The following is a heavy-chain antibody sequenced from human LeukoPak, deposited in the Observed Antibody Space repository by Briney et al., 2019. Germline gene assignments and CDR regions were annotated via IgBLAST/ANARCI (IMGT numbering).Heavy chain of an antibody. J-gene: IGHJ5*02. CDR3: ARVTAAGTSVVFDP. CDR2: IYYSGST. V-gene: IGHV4-59*01. Sequence: PSETLSLTCTVSGGSISSYYWSWIRQPPGKGLEWIGYIYYSGSTNYNPSLKSRVTISVDTSKNQFSLKLSSVTAADTAVYYCARVTAAGTSVVFDPWGPGTLVTVSS. D-gene: IGHD6-13*01. CDR1: GGSISSYY.